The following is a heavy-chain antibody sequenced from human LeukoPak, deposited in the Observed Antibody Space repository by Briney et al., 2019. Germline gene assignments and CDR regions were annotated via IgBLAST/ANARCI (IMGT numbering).Heavy chain of an antibody. CDR2: ITSSSSYI. CDR3: ASDGSPAMTTRLFDY. D-gene: IGHD4-17*01. V-gene: IGHV3-21*01. CDR1: GFTFSTYT. Sequence: GGSLRLSCAASGFTFSTYTMNWVRQAPGKGLEWVSSITSSSSYIYYVDSVKGRFTISRDNAKNSLYLQMNSLRAEDTAMYYCASDGSPAMTTRLFDYWGQGTLVTVSS. J-gene: IGHJ4*02.